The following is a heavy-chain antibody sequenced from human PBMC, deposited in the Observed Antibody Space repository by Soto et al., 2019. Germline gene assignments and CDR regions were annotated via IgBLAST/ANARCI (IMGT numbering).Heavy chain of an antibody. J-gene: IGHJ4*02. CDR2: ISYNGRNK. Sequence: QVQLVESGGDVVQPGRSLRFSCAASGFTFSFYAMHWFRQAPGKGLEWVAVISYNGRNKHYVDSVRGRFTISRDNYQDTLYLQMDSLRPDDTAVYYCARQAKIGDRSQFYFDSWGQGTLVTVSS. CDR3: ARQAKIGDRSQFYFDS. D-gene: IGHD3-16*01. CDR1: GFTFSFYA. V-gene: IGHV3-30*04.